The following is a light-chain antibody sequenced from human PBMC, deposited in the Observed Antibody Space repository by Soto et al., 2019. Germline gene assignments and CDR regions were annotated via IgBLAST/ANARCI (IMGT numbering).Light chain of an antibody. J-gene: IGLJ1*01. Sequence: QSALTQPRSVSGSPGQSVTISCTGTSSDVGGYNCVSWYQQHPGKAPKLMIHDVTERPSGVPDRFSGSKSDTTASLTISGLQDEDEADYCCCSYAGTPHVFGTGTKVTVL. V-gene: IGLV2-11*01. CDR2: DVT. CDR3: CSYAGTPHV. CDR1: SSDVGGYNC.